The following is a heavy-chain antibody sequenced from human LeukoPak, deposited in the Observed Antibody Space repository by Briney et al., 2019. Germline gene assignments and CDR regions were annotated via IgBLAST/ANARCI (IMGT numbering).Heavy chain of an antibody. V-gene: IGHV3-23*01. CDR1: GFTFSSYA. D-gene: IGHD6-13*01. J-gene: IGHJ4*02. Sequence: PGGSLRLSCGASGFTFSSYAMSWVRQAPGKGLEWVSGISGSGGSTFYADSVKGRFPISRDNSKNTLYLQMNSPRAEDTAVYYCAILPGYSSSWYDVDYWGQGTLVTVSS. CDR3: AILPGYSSSWYDVDY. CDR2: ISGSGGST.